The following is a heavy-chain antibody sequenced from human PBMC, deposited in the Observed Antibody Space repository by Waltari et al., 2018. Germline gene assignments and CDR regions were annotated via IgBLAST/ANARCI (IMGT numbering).Heavy chain of an antibody. V-gene: IGHV3-53*02. J-gene: IGHJ4*02. CDR3: ARYSSGYYFDY. CDR2: IYSGVST. D-gene: IGHD3-22*01. CDR1: GFTVSSNY. Sequence: VQLVETGGGLIQPGGSLRLSCAASGFTVSSNYMSWVRQAPGKGLEWVSVIYSGVSTYYADSVKGRFTISRDNSKNTLYLQMNSLRAEDTAVYYCARYSSGYYFDYWGQGTLVTVSS.